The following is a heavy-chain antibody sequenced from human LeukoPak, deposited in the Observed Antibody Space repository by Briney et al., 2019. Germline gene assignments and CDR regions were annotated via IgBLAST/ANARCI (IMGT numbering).Heavy chain of an antibody. J-gene: IGHJ5*01. CDR1: GGSISSSSYY. CDR2: IYYSGST. CDR3: ARRPPAGWFDS. Sequence: SETLSLTCTVAGGSISSSSYYWGWIRQTPGKWLEWIGSIYYSGSTYFNPYLKSRVTISVATSKNQFSLKLSSVTAAHTAVYYCARRPPAGWFDSWGQGTLVTVSS. V-gene: IGHV4-39*01.